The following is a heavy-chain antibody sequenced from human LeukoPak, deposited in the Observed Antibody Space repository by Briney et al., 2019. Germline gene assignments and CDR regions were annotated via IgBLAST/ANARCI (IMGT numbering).Heavy chain of an antibody. Sequence: SETLSLTCTVSGGSISSDTYFWGWIRQPPGKGLEWIANIYFTGNTYYNPSLKSRATISVDTSKNQFSLTLSSVTAADTAVYHCASEDHRGGGFDSWGQGTQVTVSS. D-gene: IGHD2-15*01. V-gene: IGHV4-39*01. CDR1: GGSISSDTYF. CDR3: ASEDHRGGGFDS. J-gene: IGHJ4*02. CDR2: IYFTGNT.